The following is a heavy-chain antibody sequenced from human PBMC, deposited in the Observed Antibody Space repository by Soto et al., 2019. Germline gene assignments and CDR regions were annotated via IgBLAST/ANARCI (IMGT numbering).Heavy chain of an antibody. CDR3: AREHYDSTVYYFSFCFDI. D-gene: IGHD3-22*01. V-gene: IGHV3-48*03. Sequence: PGGSLRLSCAASGFTFSGYEMNWVRQAPGKGLEWVSHISSGGGSDNFIYYADSVKGRFTISRDNAKNSLYLQMNSLRAEDTAVYYCAREHYDSTVYYFSFCFDIWGQGTMVTVSS. CDR2: ISSGGGSDNFI. J-gene: IGHJ3*02. CDR1: GFTFSGYE.